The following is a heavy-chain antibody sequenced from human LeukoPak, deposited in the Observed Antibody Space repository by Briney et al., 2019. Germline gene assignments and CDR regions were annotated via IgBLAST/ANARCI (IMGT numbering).Heavy chain of an antibody. D-gene: IGHD3-10*01. CDR1: GGSISSYY. Sequence: SGTLSLTCAVSGGSISSYYWGWIRQPPGKGLEWIGYIYYSGSTNYNPSLKSRVTISVDTSKNQFSLKLSSVIAADTAVYYCARDTGWFGESGLDYWGQGTLVTVSS. J-gene: IGHJ4*02. CDR3: ARDTGWFGESGLDY. V-gene: IGHV4-59*01. CDR2: IYYSGST.